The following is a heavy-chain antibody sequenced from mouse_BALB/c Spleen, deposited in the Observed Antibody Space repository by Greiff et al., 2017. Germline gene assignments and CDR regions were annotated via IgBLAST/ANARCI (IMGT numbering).Heavy chain of an antibody. CDR1: GFTFSDYG. V-gene: IGHV5-15*02. CDR3: ARVYYYGSSYFDY. D-gene: IGHD1-1*01. J-gene: IGHJ2*01. CDR2: ISNLAYSI. Sequence: EVQVVESGGGLVQPGGSRKLSCAASGFTFSDYGMAWVRQAPGKGPEWVAFISNLAYSIYYADTVTGRFTISRENAKNTLYLEMSSLRSEDTAMYYCARVYYYGSSYFDYWGQGTTLTVSS.